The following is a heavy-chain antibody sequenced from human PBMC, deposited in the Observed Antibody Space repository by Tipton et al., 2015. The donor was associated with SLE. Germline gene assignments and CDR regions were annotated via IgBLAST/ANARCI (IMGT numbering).Heavy chain of an antibody. Sequence: TLSLTCSVSGGSIRSYYWSWIRQTPGKGLEWIGYIYYSGTTNYNPSLKSRVSISVDTSKNHFSLNLYSVTAADTAVYYCARGSRGVGFDVWGHGTTVIVSS. V-gene: IGHV4-59*01. CDR3: ARGSRGVGFDV. D-gene: IGHD3-10*01. CDR2: IYYSGTT. CDR1: GGSIRSYY. J-gene: IGHJ6*02.